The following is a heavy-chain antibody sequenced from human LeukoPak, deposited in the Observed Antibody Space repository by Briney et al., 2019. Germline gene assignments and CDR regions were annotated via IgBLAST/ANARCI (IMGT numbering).Heavy chain of an antibody. CDR1: GGSFSGYY. CDR3: ARVSGWYLYYYYYGTDV. D-gene: IGHD6-19*01. V-gene: IGHV4-34*01. Sequence: SETLSLTCAVYGGSFSGYYWSWIRQPPGKGLEWIGEINHSGSTNYNPSLKSRVTISVDTSKNQFSLRLSSVTAADTAVYYCARVSGWYLYYYYYGTDVWGQGTTVTVSS. CDR2: INHSGST. J-gene: IGHJ6*02.